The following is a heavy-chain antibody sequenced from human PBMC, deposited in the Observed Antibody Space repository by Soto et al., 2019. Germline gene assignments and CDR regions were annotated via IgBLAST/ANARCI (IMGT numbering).Heavy chain of an antibody. Sequence: QVQLVQSGAEVKKPGASVKVSCKASGYTFTSYYMHWVRQAPGQGLEWMGIINPSGGSTSYAQKYQGRVAMTRNTSTSTAYMELSSLRSEDTAVYYCAKNTVTTYYYYYYGMDVWGQGTTVTVSS. J-gene: IGHJ6*02. CDR1: GYTFTSYY. CDR3: AKNTVTTYYYYYYGMDV. D-gene: IGHD4-17*01. V-gene: IGHV1-46*01. CDR2: INPSGGST.